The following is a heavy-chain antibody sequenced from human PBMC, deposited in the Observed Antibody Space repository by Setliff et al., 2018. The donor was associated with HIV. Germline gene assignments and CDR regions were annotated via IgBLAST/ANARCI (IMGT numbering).Heavy chain of an antibody. J-gene: IGHJ6*03. D-gene: IGHD3-3*01. CDR2: ITPYNNKT. V-gene: IGHV1-18*01. CDR1: GYTFSTYG. Sequence: ASVKVSCKASGYTFSTYGIRWVRQAPGQGLEWMGWITPYNNKTQYTQHLQGRVTMTTDTYTSTAYMDLRSLRSDDTAVYYCARLIKHYDFWSGYYGAYYYYMDVWGTGTTVTVSS. CDR3: ARLIKHYDFWSGYYGAYYYYMDV.